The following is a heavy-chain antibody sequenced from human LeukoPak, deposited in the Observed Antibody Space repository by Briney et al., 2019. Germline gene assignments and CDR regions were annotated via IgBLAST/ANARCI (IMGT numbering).Heavy chain of an antibody. CDR3: ARTRPLRFLEWSYYFDY. Sequence: PSETLSLTCTVSGGSISSFYWSWIRQSPRRGLEWIGYIYYSGSTNYNPSLKSRVTISVDTSKNQFSLKLSSVTAADTAVYYCARTRPLRFLEWSYYFDYWGQGTLVTVSS. J-gene: IGHJ4*02. CDR1: GGSISSFY. D-gene: IGHD3-3*01. CDR2: IYYSGST. V-gene: IGHV4-59*12.